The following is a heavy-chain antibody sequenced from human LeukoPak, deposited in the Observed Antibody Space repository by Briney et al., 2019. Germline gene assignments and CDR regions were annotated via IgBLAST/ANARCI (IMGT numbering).Heavy chain of an antibody. CDR3: ARAYCSSTRCSYYFDS. D-gene: IGHD2-2*01. CDR2: ISSSSTYI. CDR1: GFTFSNYG. Sequence: GGSLRLSCAASGFTFSNYGMHWVRQAPGEGLEWISSISSSSTYIYYADSVKGRFTISRDNAKNSLYLQMNSLRAEDTAVYYCARAYCSSTRCSYYFDSWGQGTLVTVSS. V-gene: IGHV3-21*01. J-gene: IGHJ4*02.